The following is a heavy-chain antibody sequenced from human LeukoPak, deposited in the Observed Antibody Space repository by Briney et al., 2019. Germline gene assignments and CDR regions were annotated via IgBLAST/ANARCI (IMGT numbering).Heavy chain of an antibody. CDR1: GYTFSSYY. CDR2: INPSGGST. Sequence: ASVKVSWKASGYTFSSYYMHWVRQAPGQGLEWVGIINPSGGSTSYAQKFQGRVTMTRDTSTSTVYMELSSLRSEDTAVYYCATGVPAAIIPDYWGQGTLVTVSS. D-gene: IGHD2-2*01. V-gene: IGHV1-46*01. CDR3: ATGVPAAIIPDY. J-gene: IGHJ4*02.